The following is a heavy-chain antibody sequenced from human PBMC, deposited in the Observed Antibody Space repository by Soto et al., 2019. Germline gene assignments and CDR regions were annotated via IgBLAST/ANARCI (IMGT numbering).Heavy chain of an antibody. CDR3: AKVGPVWGAADF. V-gene: IGHV3-21*02. D-gene: IGHD3-16*01. J-gene: IGHJ4*02. CDR1: GFSFSSYS. Sequence: EVQLGESGGGLVKPGGSLRLSCAASGFSFSSYSINWVRQAPGKGLEWVSCISSSGSDMYYADSAKGRFTISRDNTKNSVFLQMNSLRAEDTAVYYCAKVGPVWGAADFWGQGTPVTVSS. CDR2: ISSSGSDM.